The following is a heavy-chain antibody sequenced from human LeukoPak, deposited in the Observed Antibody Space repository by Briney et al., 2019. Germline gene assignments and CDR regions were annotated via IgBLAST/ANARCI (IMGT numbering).Heavy chain of an antibody. J-gene: IGHJ4*02. CDR1: GGSISTYY. V-gene: IGHV4-59*01. CDR2: IYSSGST. Sequence: PSETLSLTCTVSGGSISTYYCNWIRQPPGKGLEWIGFIYSSGSTSYNPSLKSRVSISVDTSKNQFSLKLTSVTAADTAVYYCARGETVFDNVWRTYRYTYFDSWGQGDLVTVSS. CDR3: ARGETVFDNVWRTYRYTYFDS. D-gene: IGHD3-16*02.